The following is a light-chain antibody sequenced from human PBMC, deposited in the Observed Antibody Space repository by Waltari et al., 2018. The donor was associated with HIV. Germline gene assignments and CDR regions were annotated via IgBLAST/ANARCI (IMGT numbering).Light chain of an antibody. CDR2: EVS. V-gene: IGLV2-23*02. J-gene: IGLJ2*01. CDR1: RSDVGGYKH. Sequence: QSALTQPASVSGSPGQSIPIPPPGSRSDVGGYKHVPSYQQHPGKAPRLIIYEVSKRPSGVSNRYSASKSGKTASLTVSGLRAEDEADYYCSSYAGSSTFVIFGGGTKLTVL. CDR3: SSYAGSSTFVI.